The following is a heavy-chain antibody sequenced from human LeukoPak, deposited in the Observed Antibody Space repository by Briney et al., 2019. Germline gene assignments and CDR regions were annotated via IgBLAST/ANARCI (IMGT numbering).Heavy chain of an antibody. Sequence: PGGSLRLSCAASGFTFSSYAMNWVRQAPGKGLEWVSSISSSSSYIYYADSVKGRFTISRDNAKNSLYLQMNSLRAEDTAVYYCARGVPNDAFDIWGQGTMVTVSS. D-gene: IGHD2-8*01. CDR1: GFTFSSYA. CDR3: ARGVPNDAFDI. V-gene: IGHV3-21*01. CDR2: ISSSSSYI. J-gene: IGHJ3*02.